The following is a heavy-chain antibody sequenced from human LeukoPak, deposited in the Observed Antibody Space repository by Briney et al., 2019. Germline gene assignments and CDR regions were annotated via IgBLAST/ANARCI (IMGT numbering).Heavy chain of an antibody. CDR2: ISGSGGST. CDR1: GLTFSSYA. J-gene: IGHJ4*02. CDR3: AKDGPNHYFDY. V-gene: IGHV3-23*01. Sequence: GGSLRLSCAASGLTFSSYAMSGARQAPGKGLEWGSAISGSGGSTYYADSVKGRFTISRDNSKNTLYLQMNSLRAEDTAVYYCAKDGPNHYFDYWGQGTLVTVSS.